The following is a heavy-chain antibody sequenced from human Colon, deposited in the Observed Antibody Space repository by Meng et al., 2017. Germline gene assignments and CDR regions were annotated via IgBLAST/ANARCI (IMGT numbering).Heavy chain of an antibody. CDR1: SDYISSNHW. CDR3: TTGTYYDH. J-gene: IGHJ4*02. V-gene: IGHV4-4*02. Sequence: QVQLHELGPGLLKPSGTLSLTYAVSSDYISSNHWGSWVRQSPGKGLEWIAEIYHSGNTNYNPSLKSRATISRDKSKNQFSLNLSSVTAADTAVYYCTTGTYYDHWGQGTLVTVSS. D-gene: IGHD7-27*01. CDR2: IYHSGNT.